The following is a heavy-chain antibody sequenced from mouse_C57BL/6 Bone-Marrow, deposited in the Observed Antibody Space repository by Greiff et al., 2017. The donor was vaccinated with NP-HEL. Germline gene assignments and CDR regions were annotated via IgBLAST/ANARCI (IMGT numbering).Heavy chain of an antibody. CDR3: ARNYYGSSGAY. Sequence: QVQLQQSGAELARPGASVKLSCKASGYTFTSYGISWVKQRTGQGLEWIGEIYPRSGNTYYNEKFKGKATLTADKSSSTAYMELRSLTSEDSAVYFCARNYYGSSGAYWGQGTLLTVSA. CDR2: IYPRSGNT. J-gene: IGHJ3*01. V-gene: IGHV1-81*01. D-gene: IGHD1-1*01. CDR1: GYTFTSYG.